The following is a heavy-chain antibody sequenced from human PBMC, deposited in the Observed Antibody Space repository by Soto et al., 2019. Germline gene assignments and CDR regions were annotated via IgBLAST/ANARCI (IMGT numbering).Heavy chain of an antibody. CDR1: GGYIRCGCYY. CDR2: IYYSGST. Sequence: TLSLTCTVAGGYIRCGCYYYHWIRQHPGKGLEWIGYIYYSGSTYYNPSLKSRVTISVDTSKNQFSLKLSSVTAADTAVYYCARSTMVRGVISWFDPWGQGTLVTVSS. D-gene: IGHD3-10*01. V-gene: IGHV4-31*03. CDR3: ARSTMVRGVISWFDP. J-gene: IGHJ5*02.